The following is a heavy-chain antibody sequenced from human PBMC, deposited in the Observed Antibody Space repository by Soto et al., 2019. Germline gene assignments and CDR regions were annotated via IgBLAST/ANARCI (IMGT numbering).Heavy chain of an antibody. CDR2: IYYSGST. CDR1: GGSISSYY. J-gene: IGHJ4*02. D-gene: IGHD6-13*01. V-gene: IGHV4-59*08. Sequence: SETLSLTCTVSGGSISSYYWSWIRQPPGKGLEWIGYIYYSGSTNYNPSLKSRVTISVDTSKNQFSLKLSSVTAADTAVYYCARLRRGQQLVFAYWGQGTLVTVSS. CDR3: ARLRRGQQLVFAY.